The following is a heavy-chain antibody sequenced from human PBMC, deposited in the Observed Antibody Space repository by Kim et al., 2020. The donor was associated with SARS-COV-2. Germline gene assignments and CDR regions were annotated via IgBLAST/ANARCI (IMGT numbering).Heavy chain of an antibody. Sequence: ASVKVSCKASGYTFTGYYMHWVRQAPGQGLEWMGWINPNSGGTNYAQKFQGRVTMTRDTSISTAYMELSRLRSDDTAVYYCARDQVAGGYSYGPNDYWGQGTLVTVSS. CDR3: ARDQVAGGYSYGPNDY. CDR1: GYTFTGYY. V-gene: IGHV1-2*02. J-gene: IGHJ4*02. CDR2: INPNSGGT. D-gene: IGHD5-18*01.